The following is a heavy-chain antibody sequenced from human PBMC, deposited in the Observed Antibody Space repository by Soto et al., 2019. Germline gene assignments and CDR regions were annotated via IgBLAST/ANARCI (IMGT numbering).Heavy chain of an antibody. CDR2: ISSSSSTI. Sequence: EVQLVESGGGLVQPGGSLRLSCAASGFTFSSYSMNWVRQAPGKGLEWVSYISSSSSTIYYADSVKGRFTISRDNAKNSLYLQMNSLRAEDTAVYYCARHPERIAEIGWFGPWGQGTLVTVPS. J-gene: IGHJ5*02. CDR3: ARHPERIAEIGWFGP. CDR1: GFTFSSYS. V-gene: IGHV3-48*01. D-gene: IGHD6-13*01.